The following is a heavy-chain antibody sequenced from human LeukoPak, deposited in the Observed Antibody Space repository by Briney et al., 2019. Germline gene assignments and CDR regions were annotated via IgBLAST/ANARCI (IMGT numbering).Heavy chain of an antibody. CDR2: IQNDGSNK. CDR3: VKDGIAVAEPDY. Sequence: GGSLRLSCAASGFTFSNYGMHWVRQAPGKGLGWVTFIQNDGSNKYYTDSVRGRFTISRDNSKNTLYLQMNSLTAEDTAVYYCVKDGIAVAEPDYWGQGTLVTVSS. D-gene: IGHD6-19*01. CDR1: GFTFSNYG. J-gene: IGHJ4*02. V-gene: IGHV3-30*02.